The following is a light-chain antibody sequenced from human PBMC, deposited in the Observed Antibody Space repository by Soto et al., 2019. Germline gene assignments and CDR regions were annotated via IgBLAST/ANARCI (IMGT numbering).Light chain of an antibody. J-gene: IGKJ1*01. Sequence: AIQMTPSPSSLSASVGDKVTNTCRASQGIRNDLGWYQQKPGKAPKLLIYAASSLQSGVPSRFSGSGSGTDFTLTISSLQPEDFATYYCLQDYNYPWTFGQGTKVDIK. CDR1: QGIRND. CDR2: AAS. CDR3: LQDYNYPWT. V-gene: IGKV1-6*01.